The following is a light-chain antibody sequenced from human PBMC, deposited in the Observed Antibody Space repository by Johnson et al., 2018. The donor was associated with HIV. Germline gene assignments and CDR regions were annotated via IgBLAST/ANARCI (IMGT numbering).Light chain of an antibody. Sequence: QSVLTQPPSVSAAPGQKVTISCSGSSSNIGNNYVSWYQQLPGTAPKLLIYENNKRPSGIPDRFSGSKSGTSATLGITGLQTGDEADYYCGTWDSSLMAGVFGTGTKVTV. J-gene: IGLJ1*01. CDR3: GTWDSSLMAGV. CDR2: ENN. CDR1: SSNIGNNY. V-gene: IGLV1-51*02.